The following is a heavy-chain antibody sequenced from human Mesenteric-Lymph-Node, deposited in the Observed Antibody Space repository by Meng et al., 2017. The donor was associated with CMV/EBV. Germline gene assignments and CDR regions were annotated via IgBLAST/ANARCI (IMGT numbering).Heavy chain of an antibody. CDR1: GFSVNDNY. Sequence: GESLKISCAASGFSVNDNYMSWIRQAPGERPEWVSVVYSGGTTFYADSVKGRFAISRDSSNNMVFLQMNSLRVEDTAMYYCARSLVRRAMFDYWGQGTLVTVSS. CDR3: ARSLVRRAMFDY. J-gene: IGHJ4*02. V-gene: IGHV3-53*01. CDR2: VYSGGTT.